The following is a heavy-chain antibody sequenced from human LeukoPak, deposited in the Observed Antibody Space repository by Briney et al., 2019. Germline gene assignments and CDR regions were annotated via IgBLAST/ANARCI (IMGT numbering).Heavy chain of an antibody. CDR2: ISHSGST. CDR3: ARDGHYVAAWFDP. CDR1: GYSFSSAYY. J-gene: IGHJ5*02. V-gene: IGHV4-38-2*02. Sequence: PSETLSLTCSVSGYSFSSAYYWGWIRQSPGKGLEWIGSISHSGSTYYNPSLRSRVTISVDTSKNQFSLRLTSVTAADTAVYYCARDGHYVAAWFDPWGQGTLVTVSS. D-gene: IGHD4-17*01.